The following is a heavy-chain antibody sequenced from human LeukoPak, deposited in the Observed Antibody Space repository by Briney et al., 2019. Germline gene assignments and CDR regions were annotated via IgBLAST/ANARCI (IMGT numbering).Heavy chain of an antibody. J-gene: IGHJ4*02. V-gene: IGHV3-23*01. CDR3: AKDYYGSGSHYFDY. CDR1: GFTFSNYA. D-gene: IGHD3-10*01. Sequence: GGSLRLSCAASGFTFSNYAMTWVRQAPGKGLEWVSGISGSGGSTYYADSAKGRFTISRDNSKNTLYLQMNSLRAEDTAVYYCAKDYYGSGSHYFDYWGQGTLVTVSS. CDR2: ISGSGGST.